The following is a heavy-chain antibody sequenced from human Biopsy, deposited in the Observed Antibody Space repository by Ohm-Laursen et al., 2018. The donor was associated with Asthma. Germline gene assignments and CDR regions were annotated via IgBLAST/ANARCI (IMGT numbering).Heavy chain of an antibody. CDR1: GGYTGSSDHH. J-gene: IGHJ6*02. D-gene: IGHD4-17*01. Sequence: PSQTLSLTCRVSGGYTGSSDHHWAWIRQAPGKGLEWIGFVFWSGSTHYSRSLERRVSISIDTATNEFSMKLWSVTPADTAVYFCARVVSYGDIYFGIDVWGPGSTVVVS. V-gene: IGHV4-30-4*01. CDR3: ARVVSYGDIYFGIDV. CDR2: VFWSGST.